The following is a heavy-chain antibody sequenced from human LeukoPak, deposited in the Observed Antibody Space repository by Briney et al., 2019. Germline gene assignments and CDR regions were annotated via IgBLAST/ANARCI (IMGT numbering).Heavy chain of an antibody. CDR2: ISYDGTNE. Sequence: GGSLRLSCAASGFTFSSYEMNWVRQAPGKGLEWVASISYDGTNEYYADSVKGRFTISKDNSKNTLYLQMNSLRTEDTAVYYCARVLRGGNLDMLFDYWGQGTLVTVSP. J-gene: IGHJ4*02. CDR3: ARVLRGGNLDMLFDY. V-gene: IGHV3-30*03. D-gene: IGHD1-26*01. CDR1: GFTFSSYE.